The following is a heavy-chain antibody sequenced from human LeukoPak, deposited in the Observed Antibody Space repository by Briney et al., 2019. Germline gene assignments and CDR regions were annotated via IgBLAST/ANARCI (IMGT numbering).Heavy chain of an antibody. CDR3: AKNSSGGYADY. D-gene: IGHD6-19*01. CDR2: ISTYNGYS. Sequence: ASVKVSCKTSGYTFTSSGITWVRQAPGQGLEWMGWISTYNGYSKYAQNLQGRVTMTADTSTSTAYMELSSLRSDDTAVYYCAKNSSGGYADYWGQGTLVTVSS. CDR1: GYTFTSSG. V-gene: IGHV1-18*01. J-gene: IGHJ4*02.